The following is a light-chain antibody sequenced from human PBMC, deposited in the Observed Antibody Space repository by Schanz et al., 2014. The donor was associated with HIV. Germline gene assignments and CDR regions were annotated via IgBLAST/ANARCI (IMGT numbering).Light chain of an antibody. CDR1: QTVSNN. Sequence: EIVMTQSPGTLSVSPGERATLSCRASQTVSNNLAWYQQKPGQAPRLLNYGACTMGAGNTARFSGSVSGTDFTLNSSSLEPEDFALYYCEQYGSSPPATFGPGTKVESK. CDR2: GAC. J-gene: IGKJ3*01. CDR3: EQYGSSPPAT. V-gene: IGKV3-15*01.